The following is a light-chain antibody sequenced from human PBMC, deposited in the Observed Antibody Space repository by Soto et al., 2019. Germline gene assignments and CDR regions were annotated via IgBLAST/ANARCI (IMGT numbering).Light chain of an antibody. CDR2: AAS. CDR3: QKYDGVPLT. J-gene: IGKJ5*01. V-gene: IGKV1-27*01. CDR1: QGISNY. Sequence: DIQMTQSPSSLSASVGDRVTITCRASQGISNYLAWYQQKPGKVPKLLIYAASNLQSGIPSRFSGSGSGTDFTLTISTLQPEDVATYYYQKYDGVPLTFGQGKGLEIQ.